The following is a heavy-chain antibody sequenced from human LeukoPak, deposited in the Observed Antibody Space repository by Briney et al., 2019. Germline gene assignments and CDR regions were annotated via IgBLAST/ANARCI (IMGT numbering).Heavy chain of an antibody. D-gene: IGHD3-10*01. Sequence: ASVKVSCNASGGTFSSYAISWVRQAPGKGLEWMGGFDPEDGETIYAQKFQGRVTMTEDTSTDTAYMELSSLRSEDTAVYYCATDRGYGSDYWGQGTLVTVSS. CDR2: FDPEDGET. CDR3: ATDRGYGSDY. CDR1: GGTFSSYA. J-gene: IGHJ4*02. V-gene: IGHV1-24*01.